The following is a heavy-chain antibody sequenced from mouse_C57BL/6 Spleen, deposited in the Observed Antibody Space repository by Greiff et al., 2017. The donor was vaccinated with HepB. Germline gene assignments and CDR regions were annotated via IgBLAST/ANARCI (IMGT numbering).Heavy chain of an antibody. Sequence: VQLQESGAELARPGASVKLSCKASGYTFTSYGISWVKQRTGQGLEWIGEIYPRSGNTYYNEKFKGKATLTADKSSSTAYMELRSLTSEDSAVYFCARSGDYSNYYAMDYWGQGTSVTVSS. D-gene: IGHD2-5*01. J-gene: IGHJ4*01. CDR1: GYTFTSYG. V-gene: IGHV1-81*01. CDR3: ARSGDYSNYYAMDY. CDR2: IYPRSGNT.